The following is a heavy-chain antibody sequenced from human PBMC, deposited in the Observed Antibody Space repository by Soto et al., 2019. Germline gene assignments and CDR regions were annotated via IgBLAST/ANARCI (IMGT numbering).Heavy chain of an antibody. CDR1: GGTFSSYT. V-gene: IGHV1-69*02. Sequence: QVQLVQSGAEVKKPGSSVKVSCKASGGTFSSYTISWVRQAPGHGLEWMGRIIPILGIANYAQQFQGRVTSSADKSRSTAYMELSSLRSEDTAVYYCARVGVEIVAAVVGNYYYYYYMDVWGKGTTVTVSS. CDR3: ARVGVEIVAAVVGNYYYYYYMDV. J-gene: IGHJ6*03. D-gene: IGHD5-12*01. CDR2: IIPILGIA.